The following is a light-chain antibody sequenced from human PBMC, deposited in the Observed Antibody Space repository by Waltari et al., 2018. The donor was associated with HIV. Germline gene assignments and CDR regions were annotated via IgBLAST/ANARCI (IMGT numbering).Light chain of an antibody. V-gene: IGKV1-5*03. CDR3: QQYNTYSPRSWT. CDR1: QSISNW. Sequence: DIQMTQSPSTLSASVGDRVTITCRASQSISNWLAWYQQKPGKAPKLLIYKASSLEGGVPSRFSGSGYGTEFTLTISSLQPDDFATYYCQQYNTYSPRSWTFGQGTKVEIK. J-gene: IGKJ1*01. CDR2: KAS.